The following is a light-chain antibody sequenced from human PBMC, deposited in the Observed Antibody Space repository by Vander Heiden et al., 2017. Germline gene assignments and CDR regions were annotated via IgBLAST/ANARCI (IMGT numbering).Light chain of an antibody. CDR2: GAS. J-gene: IGKJ2*01. Sequence: EIVLTQSPGTLSLSPGERATLPCRASQSVSSSYVALYQQKPCQAPRLLSYGASSRATGIPDRFSGSGSGTDFTLTISRLEPEDFAVYYCQQYGGSPRYTFGQGTKLEIK. V-gene: IGKV3-20*01. CDR3: QQYGGSPRYT. CDR1: QSVSSSY.